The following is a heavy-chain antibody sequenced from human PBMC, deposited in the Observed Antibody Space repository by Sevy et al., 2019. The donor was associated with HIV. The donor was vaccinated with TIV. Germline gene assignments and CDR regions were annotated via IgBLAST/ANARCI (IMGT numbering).Heavy chain of an antibody. V-gene: IGHV3-7*01. D-gene: IGHD4-17*01. J-gene: IGHJ6*02. CDR1: GFTFSSYW. Sequence: GGSLRLSCAASGFTFSSYWMSWVRQAPGKGLEWVANIKQDGSEKYYVDSVKGRFTISRDNAKNSLYLQMNSLRAEDTAVYYCARDWERMTTVTKGYYYGMDVWGQGTTVTVSS. CDR3: ARDWERMTTVTKGYYYGMDV. CDR2: IKQDGSEK.